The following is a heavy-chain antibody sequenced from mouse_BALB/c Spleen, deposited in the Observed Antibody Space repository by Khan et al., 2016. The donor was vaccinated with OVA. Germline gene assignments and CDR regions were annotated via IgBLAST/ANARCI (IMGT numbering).Heavy chain of an antibody. CDR1: GYSITSDYA. CDR2: ISYSGST. Sequence: EVELVESGPGLVKPSQSLSLTCTVTGYSITSDYAWNWIRQFPGNKLEWMGYISYSGSTSYNPSLKSRISITRDTSKNQFFLQLNSVTTEDTATXYCARWGNSYFDYWGQGTTLTVAS. J-gene: IGHJ2*01. CDR3: ARWGNSYFDY. V-gene: IGHV3-2*02.